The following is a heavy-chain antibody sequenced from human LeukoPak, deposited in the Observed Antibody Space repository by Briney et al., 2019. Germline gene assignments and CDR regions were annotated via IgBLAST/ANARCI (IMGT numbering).Heavy chain of an antibody. J-gene: IGHJ4*02. D-gene: IGHD3-10*01. CDR3: ARGATMVRGVIMPFDY. CDR2: ISSSSSYI. V-gene: IGHV3-21*01. Sequence: GGSLRLSCAASGFTFSSYIMNWVRQAPGKGLEWVSSISSSSSYIYYADSVKGRFTISRDNAKNSLYLQMNSLRAEDTAVYYCARGATMVRGVIMPFDYWGQGTLVTVSS. CDR1: GFTFSSYI.